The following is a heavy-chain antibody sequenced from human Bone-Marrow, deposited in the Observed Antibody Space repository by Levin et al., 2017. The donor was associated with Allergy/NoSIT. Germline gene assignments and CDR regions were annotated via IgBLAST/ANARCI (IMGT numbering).Heavy chain of an antibody. CDR2: INHSGST. D-gene: IGHD2-2*01. CDR1: GGSFSGYY. Sequence: SETLSLTCAVYGGSFSGYYWSWIRQPPGKGLEWIGEINHSGSTNYNPSLKSRVTISVDTSKNQFSLKLSSVTAADTAVYYCARGLGRCSSTSCYSYYYYYMDVWGKGTTVTVSS. J-gene: IGHJ6*03. CDR3: ARGLGRCSSTSCYSYYYYYMDV. V-gene: IGHV4-34*01.